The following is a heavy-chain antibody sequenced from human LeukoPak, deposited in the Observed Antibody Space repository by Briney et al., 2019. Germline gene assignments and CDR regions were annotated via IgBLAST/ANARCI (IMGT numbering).Heavy chain of an antibody. CDR2: IYYSGST. CDR1: GGSISSYY. CDR3: ARDEGRDGYNSY. J-gene: IGHJ4*02. Sequence: SETLSLTCTVSGGSISSYYWSWVRQPPGKGLEWIGYIYYSGSTNYNPSLKSRVTISVDMSKNQFSLKLSSVTAADTAVYYCARDEGRDGYNSYWGQGTLVTVSS. V-gene: IGHV4-59*01. D-gene: IGHD5-24*01.